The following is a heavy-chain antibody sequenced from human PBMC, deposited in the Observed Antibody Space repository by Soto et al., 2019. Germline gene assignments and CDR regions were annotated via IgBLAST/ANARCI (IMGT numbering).Heavy chain of an antibody. J-gene: IGHJ6*03. CDR3: ARDRLVVPAASHRHGYYYYMDV. V-gene: IGHV3-33*01. Sequence: PGGSLRLSCAASGFTFSSYGMHWVRQAPGKGLEWVAVIWYDGSNKYYADSVKGRFTISRDNSKNTLYLQMNSLRAEDTAVYYCARDRLVVPAASHRHGYYYYMDVWGKGTTVTVSS. CDR1: GFTFSSYG. D-gene: IGHD2-2*01. CDR2: IWYDGSNK.